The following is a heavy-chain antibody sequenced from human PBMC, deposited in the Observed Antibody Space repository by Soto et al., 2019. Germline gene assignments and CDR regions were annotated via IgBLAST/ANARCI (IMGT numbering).Heavy chain of an antibody. CDR2: IYYSGST. D-gene: IGHD4-17*01. J-gene: IGHJ3*02. CDR1: GGSISSGGYY. Sequence: QVQLQESGPGLVKPSQTLSLTCTVSGGSISSGGYYWSWIRQHPGKGLEWIGYIYYSGSTYYNPSLKSRVTISVDTSKNQFSLKLSSVTAADTAVYYCARDRNTVTSLGAFDIWGQGTMVTVSS. CDR3: ARDRNTVTSLGAFDI. V-gene: IGHV4-31*03.